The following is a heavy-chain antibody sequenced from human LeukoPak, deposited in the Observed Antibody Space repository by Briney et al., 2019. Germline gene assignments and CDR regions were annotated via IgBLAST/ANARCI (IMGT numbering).Heavy chain of an antibody. J-gene: IGHJ6*02. D-gene: IGHD2-21*01. CDR2: IYHSGST. CDR3: ARAHYCGGDCFYYGMDV. V-gene: IGHV4-30-2*01. CDR1: GGSISSGGYS. Sequence: PSETLSLTCAVSGGSISSGGYSWSWIRQPPGKGLEWIGYIYHSGSTYYNPSLKSRVTISVDRSKNQFSLKLSSVTAADTAVYYCARAHYCGGDCFYYGMDVWGQGTTVTVSS.